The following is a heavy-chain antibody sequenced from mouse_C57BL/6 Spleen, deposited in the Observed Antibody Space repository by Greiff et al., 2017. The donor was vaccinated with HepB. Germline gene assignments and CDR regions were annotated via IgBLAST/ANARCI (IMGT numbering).Heavy chain of an antibody. J-gene: IGHJ2*01. D-gene: IGHD2-5*01. V-gene: IGHV1-20*01. CDR2: INPYNGDT. CDR3: ARGGTYYSNSYFDY. Sequence: VQLQQSGPELVKPGDSVKISCTASGYSFTGYFMNWVMQSHGKSLEWIGRINPYNGDTFYNQKFKGKATLTVDKSSSTAHMELRSLTSEDSAVYYCARGGTYYSNSYFDYWGQGTTLTVSS. CDR1: GYSFTGYF.